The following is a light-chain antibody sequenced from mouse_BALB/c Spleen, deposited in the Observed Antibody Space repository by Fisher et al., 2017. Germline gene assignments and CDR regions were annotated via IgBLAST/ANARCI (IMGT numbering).Light chain of an antibody. J-gene: IGKJ2*01. CDR3: QQWSGYPYT. Sequence: IVLTQSTALMSASPGEKVTMTCSASSSVSYMYWYQQKPGSSPKPWTYRTSNLASGVPARFSGSGSGTSYSLTISSVEAEDDATYYCQQWSGYPYTFGGGTKLEIK. CDR2: RTS. V-gene: IGKV4-68*01. CDR1: SSVSY.